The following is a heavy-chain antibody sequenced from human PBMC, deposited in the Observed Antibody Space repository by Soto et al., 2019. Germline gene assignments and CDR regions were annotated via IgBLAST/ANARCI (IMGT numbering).Heavy chain of an antibody. CDR2: ISSSSSTI. CDR3: ARAGPTVTSRSFDY. Sequence: GGSLRLSCAASGFTFSSYSMNWVRQAPGKGLEWVSYISSSSSTIYYADSVKGRFTISRDNAKNSLYLQMNSLRDEDTAVYYCARAGPTVTSRSFDYWGQGTLVTVSS. CDR1: GFTFSSYS. J-gene: IGHJ4*02. V-gene: IGHV3-48*02. D-gene: IGHD4-17*01.